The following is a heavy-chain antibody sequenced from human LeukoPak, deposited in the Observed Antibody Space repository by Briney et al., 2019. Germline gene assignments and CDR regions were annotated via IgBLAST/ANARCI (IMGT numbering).Heavy chain of an antibody. CDR3: ARDFRYYYDSSGYFYGLDY. CDR1: GFIFSNYW. Sequence: PGGSLRLSCAASGFIFSNYWLSWVRQAPGKGLEWVGSTKADGSEKFHVDSVKGRFTISRDNAKNSLYLQMNSLRAEDTAVYYCARDFRYYYDSSGYFYGLDYWGQGTLVTVSS. V-gene: IGHV3-7*01. J-gene: IGHJ4*02. CDR2: TKADGSEK. D-gene: IGHD3-22*01.